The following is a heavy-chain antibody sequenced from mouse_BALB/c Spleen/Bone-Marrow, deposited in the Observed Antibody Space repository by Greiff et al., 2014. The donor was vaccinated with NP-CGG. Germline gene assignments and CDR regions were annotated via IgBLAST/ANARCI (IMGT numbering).Heavy chain of an antibody. Sequence: EVNLVESGGGLVKPGGSLKLSCAASGFTFSSYAMSWVRQTPEKRLEWVATISSGGGNTYYPDSVKGRFTISRGNAKNNLYLQMSSLRSEDTALYYCARYPSYYYGYAMDYWGQGTSVTVSS. V-gene: IGHV5-9*03. D-gene: IGHD1-1*01. J-gene: IGHJ4*01. CDR2: ISSGGGNT. CDR1: GFTFSSYA. CDR3: ARYPSYYYGYAMDY.